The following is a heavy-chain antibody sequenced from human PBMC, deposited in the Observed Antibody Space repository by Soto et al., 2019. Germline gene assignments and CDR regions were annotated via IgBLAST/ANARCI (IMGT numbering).Heavy chain of an antibody. J-gene: IGHJ6*02. D-gene: IGHD1-7*01. Sequence: AVKVSCKSCGGTFSSYAISWLRQAPGQGLEWMGGIIPIFGTANYAQKFQGRVTITADESTSTACMELSSLRSEDTAVYYCAIGPYGGNSDYYYYCVMDCCGQGTTVTV. CDR3: AIGPYGGNSDYYYYCVMDC. V-gene: IGHV1-69*13. CDR2: IIPIFGTA. CDR1: GGTFSSYA.